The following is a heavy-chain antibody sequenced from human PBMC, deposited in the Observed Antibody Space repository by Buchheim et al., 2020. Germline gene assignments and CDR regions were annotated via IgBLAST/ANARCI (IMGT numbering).Heavy chain of an antibody. CDR2: INPSGGST. CDR3: ARAMVATKTYYYYYGMDV. J-gene: IGHJ6*02. V-gene: IGHV1-46*01. D-gene: IGHD5-12*01. Sequence: QVQLVQSGAEVKKPGASVKVSCKASGYTFTSYYMHWVRQAPGQGLERMGIINPSGGSTSYAQKFQGRVTMTRDTSTSTVYMELSSLRSEDTAVYYCARAMVATKTYYYYYGMDVWGQGTT. CDR1: GYTFTSYY.